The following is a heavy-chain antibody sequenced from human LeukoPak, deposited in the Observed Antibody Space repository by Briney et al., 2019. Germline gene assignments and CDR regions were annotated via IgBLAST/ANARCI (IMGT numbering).Heavy chain of an antibody. Sequence: PGGSLRLSCAASGFTFSSYTMNWVRQPPGKGLEWVSSISATTTYIYYADSVKGRFTVSRDNAKNSLYLQMDSLRAEDTAVYYCARDWAEWLRSVDYFDYWGQGTLVTVSS. CDR1: GFTFSSYT. V-gene: IGHV3-21*01. CDR3: ARDWAEWLRSVDYFDY. D-gene: IGHD5-12*01. J-gene: IGHJ4*02. CDR2: ISATTTYI.